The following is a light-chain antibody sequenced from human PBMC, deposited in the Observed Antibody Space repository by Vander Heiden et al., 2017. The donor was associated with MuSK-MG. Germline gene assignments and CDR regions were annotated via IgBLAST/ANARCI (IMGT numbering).Light chain of an antibody. V-gene: IGKV1-27*01. CDR1: QDISNY. Sequence: DIQMTQSPSSPSSSAGDSVAITCRASQDISNYLAWYQQKPGKVPKLLIYDASTLQSGVPSRFSGSGSGTDVTLTISSLQPEDVATYYCRKYNSAPITFGQGTRLEIK. CDR2: DAS. CDR3: RKYNSAPIT. J-gene: IGKJ5*01.